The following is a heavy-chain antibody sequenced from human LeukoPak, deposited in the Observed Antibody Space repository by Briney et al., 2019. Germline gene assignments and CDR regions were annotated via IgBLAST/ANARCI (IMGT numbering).Heavy chain of an antibody. D-gene: IGHD2-8*01. CDR1: GSSITSDYY. V-gene: IGHV4-38-2*01. CDR3: AAVRLNGDRRYWYFDF. Sequence: PSETLSLTCAVSGSSITSDYYWGWIRLPPEKGLEWIANIYHAGKTYYNPSLKSRVTTSVDTSKNQFSLQLTSVTAADAAVFYCAAVRLNGDRRYWYFDFWGRGTLVTVSS. CDR2: IYHAGKT. J-gene: IGHJ2*01.